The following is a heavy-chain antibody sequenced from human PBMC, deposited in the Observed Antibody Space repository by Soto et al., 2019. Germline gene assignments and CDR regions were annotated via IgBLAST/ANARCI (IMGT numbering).Heavy chain of an antibody. CDR3: ARVVMTTVPASYYSGMDV. CDR1: GGTFSSYA. J-gene: IGHJ6*02. V-gene: IGHV1-69*11. D-gene: IGHD4-4*01. CDR2: IIPFIGTA. Sequence: SVKVSCKASGGTFSSYAISWVRQAPGQGLEWMGRIIPFIGTANYAQKFQGRVTITADESTSTAYMELTSLRSEDTAVYYCARVVMTTVPASYYSGMDVWGQGTTVTVSS.